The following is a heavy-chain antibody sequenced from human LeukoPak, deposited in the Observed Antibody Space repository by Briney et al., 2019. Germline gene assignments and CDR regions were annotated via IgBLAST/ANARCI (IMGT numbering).Heavy chain of an antibody. CDR2: INHSGST. V-gene: IGHV4-34*01. D-gene: IGHD3-9*01. CDR1: GGSFSGYY. J-gene: IGHJ4*02. CDR3: AKAAYDILTGYYRDY. Sequence: SETLSLTCAVYGGSFSGYYWSWIRQPPGKGLEWIGEINHSGSTNYNPSLKSRVTISVDTSKNQFSLKLSSVTAADTAVYYWAKAAYDILTGYYRDYWGQGTLVTVSS.